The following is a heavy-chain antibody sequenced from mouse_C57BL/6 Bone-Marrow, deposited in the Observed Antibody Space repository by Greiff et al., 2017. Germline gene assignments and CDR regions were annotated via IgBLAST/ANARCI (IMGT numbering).Heavy chain of an antibody. D-gene: IGHD1-1*01. CDR2: IDPSDSYT. J-gene: IGHJ1*03. Sequence: QVQLQQPGAELVMPGASVKLSCKASGYTFTSYWMHWVKQRPGQGLEWIGEIDPSDSYTNYNQKFKGKSTLTVDKSSSTAYMQLSSLTSEDSAVYCCVMVNYGRRYWYLDLWGTGTRVTV. V-gene: IGHV1-69*01. CDR3: VMVNYGRRYWYLDL. CDR1: GYTFTSYW.